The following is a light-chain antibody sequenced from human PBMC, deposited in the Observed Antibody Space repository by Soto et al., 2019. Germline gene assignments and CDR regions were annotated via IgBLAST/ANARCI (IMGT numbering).Light chain of an antibody. CDR3: QQYGSSPGQQRVT. J-gene: IGKJ2*01. CDR1: QSVSSSY. V-gene: IGKV3-20*01. Sequence: EIVLTQSPGTLSLTPGERATLSCRASQSVSSSYLAWYQQKPGQAPRLLIYGASSRATGIPDRFSGSGSGTDFTLTISRLEPEDFAVYYCQQYGSSPGQQRVTFGQGTKLEIK. CDR2: GAS.